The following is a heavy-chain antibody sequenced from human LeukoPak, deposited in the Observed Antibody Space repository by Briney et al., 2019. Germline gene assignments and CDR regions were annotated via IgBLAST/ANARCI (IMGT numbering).Heavy chain of an antibody. D-gene: IGHD4-23*01. CDR1: GFTFSSCW. CDR2: TNTDGSST. CDR3: YGANAEH. V-gene: IGHV3-74*03. J-gene: IGHJ1*01. Sequence: GGSLRLSCAASGFTFSSCWMHWVRQAPGKGLVWVSGTNTDGSSTMYADSVKGRFTIARDNAKNTLYLQMNSLRAEDTAVYYCYGANAEHWGQGTLVTVSS.